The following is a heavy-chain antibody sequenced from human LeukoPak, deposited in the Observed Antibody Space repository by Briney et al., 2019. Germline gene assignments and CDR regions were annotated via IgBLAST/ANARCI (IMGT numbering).Heavy chain of an antibody. CDR2: ISSSSSYV. D-gene: IGHD3-9*01. CDR1: GFTFSSYS. V-gene: IGHV3-21*01. Sequence: GGSLRLSCAASGFTFSSYSMNWVRQAPGKGLEWVSSISSSSSYVYYADSVKGRFTISRDNAKNSLYLQMNSLRAEDTAVYYCARDPFYYDILTGYYAYWGQGTLVTVSS. CDR3: ARDPFYYDILTGYYAY. J-gene: IGHJ4*02.